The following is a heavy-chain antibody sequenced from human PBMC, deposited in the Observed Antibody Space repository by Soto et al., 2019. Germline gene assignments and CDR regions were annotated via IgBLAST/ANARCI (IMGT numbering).Heavy chain of an antibody. CDR2: TYYRSKWYN. D-gene: IGHD3-3*01. J-gene: IGHJ6*03. CDR1: GDSVSSNSAA. V-gene: IGHV6-1*01. CDR3: ARGLEWLLPYYYYYMDV. Sequence: QSPTLSLTCAISGDSVSSNSAAWNWIRQSPSRGLEWLGRTYYRSKWYNDYAVSVKSRITINPDTSKNQFSLQLNSVTPEDTAVYYCARGLEWLLPYYYYYMDVWGKGTTVTVSS.